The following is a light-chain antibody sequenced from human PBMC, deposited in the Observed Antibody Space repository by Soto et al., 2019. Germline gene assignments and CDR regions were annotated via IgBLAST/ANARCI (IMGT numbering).Light chain of an antibody. V-gene: IGKV3-15*01. Sequence: EIVMTQSPATLSVSPGERATLSCRASQSVRSSLAWYQQRPGQAPRLLIYGASTRASGIPARFSGSGSGTEVTLTISSLQSEDFAVYYCQQYYNWPMYTFGLGTKLEI. J-gene: IGKJ2*01. CDR3: QQYYNWPMYT. CDR2: GAS. CDR1: QSVRSS.